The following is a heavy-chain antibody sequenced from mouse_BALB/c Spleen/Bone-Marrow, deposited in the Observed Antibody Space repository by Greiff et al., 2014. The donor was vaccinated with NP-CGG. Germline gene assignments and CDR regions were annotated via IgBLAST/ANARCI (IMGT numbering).Heavy chain of an antibody. CDR1: GFSLSRYS. J-gene: IGHJ4*01. Sequence: QVTLKVCGPGLVAPSQSLSITCTVSGFSLSRYSVHWIRQPPGKGLEWLGMIWGGGSTDYNSALRSRLSIINDNSKSQVFLKMSSLQTDDTAMYYCARRELHAMDYWGQGTSVTVSS. CDR3: ARRELHAMDY. V-gene: IGHV2-6-4*01. CDR2: IWGGGST.